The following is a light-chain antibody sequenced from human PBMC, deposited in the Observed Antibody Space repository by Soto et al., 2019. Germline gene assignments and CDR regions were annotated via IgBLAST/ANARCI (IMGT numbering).Light chain of an antibody. Sequence: IGVTHSPAALSLSKGEKATLSCRASQSVSSYLAWYQQKPGQAPRLLIYDASNRATGIPARFSGSGSGTDFTLTISSLEPEDFAVYYCQQRSNWPPITFGQGTRLEIK. CDR3: QQRSNWPPIT. CDR1: QSVSSY. CDR2: DAS. V-gene: IGKV3-11*01. J-gene: IGKJ5*01.